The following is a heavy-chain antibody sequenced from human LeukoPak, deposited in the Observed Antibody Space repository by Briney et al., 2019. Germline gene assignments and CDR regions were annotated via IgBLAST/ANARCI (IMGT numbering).Heavy chain of an antibody. D-gene: IGHD6-13*01. CDR1: GGSVNSSSYY. J-gene: IGHJ6*02. CDR3: ARDTRIAAAGPYYYGMDV. Sequence: PSETLSLTCTVSGGSVNSSSYYWGWLRQPPGKGLEWIANIYYSGSTYYNPSLKRRVTMSVDTSKNQFSLKLSSVTAADTAVYYCARDTRIAAAGPYYYGMDVWGQGTTVTVSS. CDR2: IYYSGST. V-gene: IGHV4-39*07.